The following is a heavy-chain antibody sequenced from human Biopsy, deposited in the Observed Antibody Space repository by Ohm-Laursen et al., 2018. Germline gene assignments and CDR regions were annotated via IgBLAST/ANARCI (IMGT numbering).Heavy chain of an antibody. CDR3: ARHDLSDFWSGYPNFSDR. CDR2: VYYSGTT. V-gene: IGHV4-39*01. J-gene: IGHJ5*02. D-gene: IGHD3-3*01. CDR1: GGSITSRTHY. Sequence: TLSLTCTLSGGSITSRTHYWGWIRQTPGKGLEWIGTVYYSGTTYDNPSLKNRVIISVDTSKNQFSLSLKTVTAADTAVYYCARHDLSDFWSGYPNFSDRWGQGTLVTVSS.